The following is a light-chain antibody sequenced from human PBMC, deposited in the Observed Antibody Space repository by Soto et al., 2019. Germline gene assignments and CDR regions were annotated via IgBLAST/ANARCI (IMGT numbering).Light chain of an antibody. V-gene: IGKV3-15*01. J-gene: IGKJ4*01. Sequence: EIVMTQSPATLSVSPGERATLSCRASQSISINLAWYQQKPGQAPRLLIYGASTRATGIPARFSGSGSGTDFTLTISSLQSEDFAVYYCQQYNNWPPLTFGGGTKVEFK. CDR2: GAS. CDR3: QQYNNWPPLT. CDR1: QSISIN.